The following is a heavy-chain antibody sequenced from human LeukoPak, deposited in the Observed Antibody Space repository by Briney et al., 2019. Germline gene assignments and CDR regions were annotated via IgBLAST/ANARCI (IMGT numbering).Heavy chain of an antibody. D-gene: IGHD2-8*01. V-gene: IGHV3-30*02. J-gene: IGHJ4*02. CDR1: GFTFSSYG. Sequence: GGSLRLSCAASGFTFSSYGMHWVRQAPNKGLEWVAFIRYGGSNKDYVDSVKGRFTISRDNSKNTLYLQMNSPRTEDTAVYYCAKDYCTNGVCFFDYWGQGTLVTVSS. CDR3: AKDYCTNGVCFFDY. CDR2: IRYGGSNK.